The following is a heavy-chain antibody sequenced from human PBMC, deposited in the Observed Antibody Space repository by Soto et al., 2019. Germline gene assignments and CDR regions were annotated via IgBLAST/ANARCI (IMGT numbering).Heavy chain of an antibody. CDR2: ISAGGNSA. D-gene: IGHD3-10*01. CDR1: GFTFSSYA. CDR3: AKVLLGISIWELLQPPFDY. J-gene: IGHJ4*02. Sequence: PGGSLRLSCEVSGFTFSSYAMNWVRQAPGKGLEWVSAISAGGNSAYYAESVKGRFTISRDNSKNTLYLQMNSLRAEDTAIYYCAKVLLGISIWELLQPPFDYRGQGTMGTVSS. V-gene: IGHV3-23*01.